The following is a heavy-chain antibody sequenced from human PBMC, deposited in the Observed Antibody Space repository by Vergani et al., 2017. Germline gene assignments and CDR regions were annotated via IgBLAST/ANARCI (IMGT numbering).Heavy chain of an antibody. CDR3: ARDRELGYGDPDAFDI. V-gene: IGHV1-69*12. Sequence: QVQLVQSGAEVKKPGSSVKVSCKASGGTFSSYAISWVRQAPAQGLEWMGGIIPIFGTANYAQKFQGRVTITADESTSTAYMELSSLRSEDTAVYYCARDRELGYGDPDAFDIWGQGTMVTVSS. CDR1: GGTFSSYA. CDR2: IIPIFGTA. J-gene: IGHJ3*02. D-gene: IGHD4-17*01.